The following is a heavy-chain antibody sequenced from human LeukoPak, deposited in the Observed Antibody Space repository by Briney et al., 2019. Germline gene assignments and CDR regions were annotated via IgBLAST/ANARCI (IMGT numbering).Heavy chain of an antibody. CDR1: GGSFSGYY. J-gene: IGHJ5*02. CDR2: IYYSGST. CDR3: ARRKSSSWYGFDP. D-gene: IGHD6-13*01. Sequence: SETLSLTCAVYGGSFSGYYWSWIRQPPGKGLECIGYIYYSGSTNYNPSLKGRVTISVDTSKNQFSLKLKSVTAADTAVYHCARRKSSSWYGFDPWGQGILVTVSS. V-gene: IGHV4-59*01.